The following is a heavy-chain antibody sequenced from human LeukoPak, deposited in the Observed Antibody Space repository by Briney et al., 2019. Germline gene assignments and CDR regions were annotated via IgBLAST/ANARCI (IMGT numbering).Heavy chain of an antibody. V-gene: IGHV4-38-2*02. CDR2: IYYSGST. Sequence: SETLSLTCTVSGYSISSGYYWGWIRQAPGKGLEWIGSIYYSGSTYYNPSLKSRVTISVDTSKNQFSLKLSSVTAADTAVYYCARVPAGESYFDYWGQGTLVTVSS. J-gene: IGHJ4*02. CDR3: ARVPAGESYFDY. CDR1: GYSISSGYY. D-gene: IGHD3-16*01.